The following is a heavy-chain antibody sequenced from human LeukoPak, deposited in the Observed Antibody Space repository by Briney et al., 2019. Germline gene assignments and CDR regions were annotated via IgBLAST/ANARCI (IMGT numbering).Heavy chain of an antibody. J-gene: IGHJ4*02. CDR1: GGTFSSYA. V-gene: IGHV1-69*13. CDR2: IIPIFGTA. Sequence: SVKVSCKASGGTFSSYAISWVRQAPGQGLEWMGGIIPIFGTANYAQKFQGRVTITADESTSTAYMALSSLRFEDTAVYFCARDQSLGSYPDYWGQGTLVTVSS. CDR3: ARDQSLGSYPDY. D-gene: IGHD3-10*01.